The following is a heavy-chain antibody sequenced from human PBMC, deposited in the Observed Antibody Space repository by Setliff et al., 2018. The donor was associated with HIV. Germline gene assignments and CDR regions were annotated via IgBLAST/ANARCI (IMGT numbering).Heavy chain of an antibody. J-gene: IGHJ3*02. CDR1: GFTFSSFA. CDR2: INSDGTTT. D-gene: IGHD7-27*01. Sequence: GGSLRLSCAVSGFTFSSFAMSWVRQGPGKGLVWVSRINSDGTTTDYEDSVKGRFTISRDNAKNTVYLQMNSLRAEDTAVYYCARDPLNGDLAFDIWGPGTKVTVSS. CDR3: ARDPLNGDLAFDI. V-gene: IGHV3-74*01.